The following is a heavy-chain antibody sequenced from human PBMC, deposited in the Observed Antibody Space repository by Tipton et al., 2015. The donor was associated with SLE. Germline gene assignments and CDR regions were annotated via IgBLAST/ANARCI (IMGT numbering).Heavy chain of an antibody. V-gene: IGHV3-74*01. Sequence: SLRLSCAASGFTFSRYWMHWVRQAPGKGLVWVSRIKGDGSSPIYADSGKGRFTIPRDNAQNTVYLQLSSLRAEDTAVYYCARSTGSNGYEHNFDSWGQGTLVTVSS. CDR2: IKGDGSSP. J-gene: IGHJ4*02. D-gene: IGHD5-12*01. CDR3: ARSTGSNGYEHNFDS. CDR1: GFTFSRYW.